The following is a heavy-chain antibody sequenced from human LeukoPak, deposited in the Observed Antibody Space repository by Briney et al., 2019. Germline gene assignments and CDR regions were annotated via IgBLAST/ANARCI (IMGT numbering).Heavy chain of an antibody. CDR2: IWYDGDNK. CDR1: RFTFSSYV. J-gene: IGHJ4*02. V-gene: IGHV3-33*06. Sequence: GGSLRLSCAASRFTFSSYVMHWVRQAPGKGLERVALIWYDGDNKYYSDSVKGRFTISRDNSKNTLYPQMNSLRAEDTAVYYCAKARATYLYDTSGYSALDYWGQGTLVTVSS. CDR3: AKARATYLYDTSGYSALDY. D-gene: IGHD3-22*01.